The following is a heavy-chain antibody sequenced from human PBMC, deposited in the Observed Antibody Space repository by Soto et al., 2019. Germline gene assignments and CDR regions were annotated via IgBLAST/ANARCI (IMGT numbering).Heavy chain of an antibody. J-gene: IGHJ4*02. CDR3: PSIPTLELPLDY. Sequence: QVQLVQSGAEVKKPGASVKVSCKASGYTFTSYAMHWVRQAPGQRLEWMGWINAGNGNTKYSQKFQGRVTITRDTSASTAYMELSSLRSEDTAVYYCPSIPTLELPLDYWGQGTLVTVSS. CDR1: GYTFTSYA. CDR2: INAGNGNT. D-gene: IGHD1-7*01. V-gene: IGHV1-3*01.